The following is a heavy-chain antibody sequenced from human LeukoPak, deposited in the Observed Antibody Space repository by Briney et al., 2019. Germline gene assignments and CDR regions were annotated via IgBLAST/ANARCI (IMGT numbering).Heavy chain of an antibody. J-gene: IGHJ5*02. CDR1: GGSFSGYY. V-gene: IGHV4-34*01. Sequence: SETLSLTCAVYGGSFSGYYWSWIRQPPGKGLEWIGEINHSGSTNYNPSLKSRVPISVDTSKNQFSLKLSSVTAADTAVYCCARKMWGFLDLAWGWFDPWGQGTLVTVSS. CDR2: INHSGST. CDR3: ARKMWGFLDLAWGWFDP. D-gene: IGHD3/OR15-3a*01.